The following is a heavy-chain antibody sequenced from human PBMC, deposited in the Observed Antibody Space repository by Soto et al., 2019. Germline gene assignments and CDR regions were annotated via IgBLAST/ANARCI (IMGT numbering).Heavy chain of an antibody. CDR3: ATYGSGTYKPTTLAY. CDR2: IYYSGST. Sequence: QVQLQESGPGLVKPSQTLSLTCTVSGGSISSGGYYWSWIRQHPGKGLEWIGYIYYSGSTYYNPSLRSRLTISVHPSNNQFSLKLSSVTAADTAVYYCATYGSGTYKPTTLAYWGQGTLVTVSS. CDR1: GGSISSGGYY. J-gene: IGHJ4*02. D-gene: IGHD3-10*01. V-gene: IGHV4-31*03.